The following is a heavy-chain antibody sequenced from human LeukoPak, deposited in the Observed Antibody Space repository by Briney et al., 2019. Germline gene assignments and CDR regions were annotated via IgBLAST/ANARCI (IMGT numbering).Heavy chain of an antibody. V-gene: IGHV4-39*01. CDR1: GGSISSSSYY. D-gene: IGHD2/OR15-2a*01. CDR3: ARSRVILYYYYYMDV. Sequence: SETLSLTCTVSGGSISSSSYYWGWIRQPPGKGLEWIGSIYYSGSTYYNPSLKSRVTISVDTSKNQFFLKLSSVTAADTAVYYCARSRVILYYYYYMDVWGKGTTVTVSS. J-gene: IGHJ6*03. CDR2: IYYSGST.